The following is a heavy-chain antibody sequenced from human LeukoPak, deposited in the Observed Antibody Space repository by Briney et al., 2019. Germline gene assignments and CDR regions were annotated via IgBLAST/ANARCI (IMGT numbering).Heavy chain of an antibody. CDR3: ARAHFDYYDSSGYYYKVYYFDY. J-gene: IGHJ4*02. D-gene: IGHD3-22*01. Sequence: PSQTLSLTCAVSGGSISSGGYSWSWIRQPPGTGLEWIGYIYHSGSTYYNPSLKSRVTISVDRSKNQFSLKLSSVTAADTAVYYCARAHFDYYDSSGYYYKVYYFDYWGQGTLVTVSS. CDR1: GGSISSGGYS. V-gene: IGHV4-30-2*01. CDR2: IYHSGST.